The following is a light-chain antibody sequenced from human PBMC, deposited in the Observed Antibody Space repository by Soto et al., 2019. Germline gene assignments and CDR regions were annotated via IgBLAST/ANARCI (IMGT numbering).Light chain of an antibody. CDR3: PQYSSSVPYT. Sequence: EIVLTQSPGTLSLSPGERATLSCRASQSVRNSNYLAWYQQKPGHAPRLLIYVASYSATGIPVRFSGSGSGTEFSLTISILEPEDFAVYYFPQYSSSVPYTFRKGTKLEI. J-gene: IGKJ2*01. V-gene: IGKV3-20*01. CDR2: VAS. CDR1: QSVRNSNY.